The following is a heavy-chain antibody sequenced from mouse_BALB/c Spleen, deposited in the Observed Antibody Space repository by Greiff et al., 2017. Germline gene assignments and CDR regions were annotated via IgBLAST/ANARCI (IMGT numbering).Heavy chain of an antibody. CDR2: IDPENGNT. CDR3: ARLRPFAY. J-gene: IGHJ3*01. V-gene: IGHV14-1*02. D-gene: IGHD1-1*01. Sequence: EVQRVESGAELVRPGALVKLSCKASGFNIKDYYMHWVKQRPEQGLEWIGWIDPENGNTIYDPKFQGKASITADTSSNTAYLQLSSLTSEDTAVYYCARLRPFAYWGQGTLVTVSA. CDR1: GFNIKDYY.